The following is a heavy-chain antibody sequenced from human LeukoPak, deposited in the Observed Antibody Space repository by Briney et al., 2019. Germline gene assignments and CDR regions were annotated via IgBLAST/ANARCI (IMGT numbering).Heavy chain of an antibody. J-gene: IGHJ6*02. CDR2: IIPIFGTA. D-gene: IGHD5-18*01. CDR3: AGAVDTAMVRHYYYYGMDV. CDR1: GGTFSSYA. Sequence: VASVKVSCKASGGTFSSYAISWVRQAPGQGLEWMGGIIPIFGTANYAQKFQGRVTITADESTSTAYMELSSLRSHDTAVYYCAGAVDTAMVRHYYYYGMDVWGQGTTVTVSS. V-gene: IGHV1-69*13.